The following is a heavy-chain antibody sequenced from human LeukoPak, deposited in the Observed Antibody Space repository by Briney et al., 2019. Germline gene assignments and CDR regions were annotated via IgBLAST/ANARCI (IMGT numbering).Heavy chain of an antibody. Sequence: ASVKVSCKASGYTFPGYYMHWVRPAPGQGLEWVGWINPNSGGTNYAQKFQGRVTMTRDTSISTAYMELSRLRSDDTAVYYCARVPYSSSWYSRNNWFDPWGQGTLVTVSS. CDR1: GYTFPGYY. J-gene: IGHJ5*02. D-gene: IGHD6-13*01. V-gene: IGHV1-2*02. CDR2: INPNSGGT. CDR3: ARVPYSSSWYSRNNWFDP.